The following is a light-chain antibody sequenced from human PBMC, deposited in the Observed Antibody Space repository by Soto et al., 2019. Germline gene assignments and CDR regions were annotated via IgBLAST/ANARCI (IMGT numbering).Light chain of an antibody. CDR3: QQFGSSPRT. CDR1: QSVSSTY. J-gene: IGKJ1*01. CDR2: GAS. V-gene: IGKV3-20*01. Sequence: VLTQHPSPLSLSAGESLPSARRASQSVSSTYLAWYQQKPGQAPRLLIYGASSRATGIPDRFSGSGSGTDFTLTISRLEPEDFAVYYCQQFGSSPRTFGQGTKVDIK.